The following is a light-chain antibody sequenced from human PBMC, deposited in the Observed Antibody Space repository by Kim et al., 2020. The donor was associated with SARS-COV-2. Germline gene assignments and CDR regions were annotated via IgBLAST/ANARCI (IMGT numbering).Light chain of an antibody. Sequence: DTQMTQSPSSLSASVGDRVTITCRASLGIRDYLAWYQQKPGEVPKLLIYAASTLQSGVPLRFSGSGSGTDFTLNISDLQPEDAATNFCQKYDSAPWTCGQGTKVDIK. CDR2: AAS. J-gene: IGKJ1*01. V-gene: IGKV1-27*01. CDR3: QKYDSAPWT. CDR1: LGIRDY.